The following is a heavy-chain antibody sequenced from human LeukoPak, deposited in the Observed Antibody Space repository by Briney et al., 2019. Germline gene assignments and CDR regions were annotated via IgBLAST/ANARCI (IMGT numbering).Heavy chain of an antibody. V-gene: IGHV3-7*01. J-gene: IGHJ6*02. Sequence: PGGSLRLSCAASGFIFSNYWMSWVRQAPGKGLEWVANINEGGSEKYYVDSLKGRFTISRDNAKNSLYLQMNSLRAEDTAIYYCAVGATTFYYGMDVWGQGTTVTASS. D-gene: IGHD1-26*01. CDR3: AVGATTFYYGMDV. CDR2: INEGGSEK. CDR1: GFIFSNYW.